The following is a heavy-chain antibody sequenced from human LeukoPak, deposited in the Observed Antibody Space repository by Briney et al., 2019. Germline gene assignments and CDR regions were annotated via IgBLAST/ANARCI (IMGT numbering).Heavy chain of an antibody. V-gene: IGHV3-23*01. J-gene: IGHJ4*02. D-gene: IGHD6-6*01. CDR2: VSGSGSRT. CDR3: AKVREQLVGARY. CDR1: GGSISSYY. Sequence: ETVSLTCTVSGGSISSYYWSWIRQPPGKGLEWVSDVSGSGSRTYYADSVKGRFTISRDNSKNTLYLQMNSLRAEDTAVYYCAKVREQLVGARYWGQGTLVTVSS.